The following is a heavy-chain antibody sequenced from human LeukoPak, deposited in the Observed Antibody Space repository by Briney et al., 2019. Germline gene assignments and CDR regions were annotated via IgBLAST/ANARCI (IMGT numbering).Heavy chain of an antibody. Sequence: GGSLRLSCAASGFTFSSYWMSWVRQAPGKGLEWVAIMKEVGNEKYNVDSVKGRFTISRDNAKNSLFLQMNSLRAEDTAVYYCASGSGWVFDYWGQGTLVTVSS. J-gene: IGHJ4*02. CDR1: GFTFSSYW. CDR2: MKEVGNEK. CDR3: ASGSGWVFDY. V-gene: IGHV3-7*01. D-gene: IGHD6-19*01.